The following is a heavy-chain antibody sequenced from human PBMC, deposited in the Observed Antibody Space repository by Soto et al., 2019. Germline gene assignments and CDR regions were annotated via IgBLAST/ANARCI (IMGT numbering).Heavy chain of an antibody. Sequence: GSLRLSCAASGFTFSSYAMSWVRQAPGKGLEWVSAISGSGGSTYYADSVKGRFTISRDNSKNTLYLQMNSLRAEDMAVYYCAKVSSSWYLPNYWGQGTLVTVSS. V-gene: IGHV3-23*01. J-gene: IGHJ4*02. D-gene: IGHD6-13*01. CDR1: GFTFSSYA. CDR3: AKVSSSWYLPNY. CDR2: ISGSGGST.